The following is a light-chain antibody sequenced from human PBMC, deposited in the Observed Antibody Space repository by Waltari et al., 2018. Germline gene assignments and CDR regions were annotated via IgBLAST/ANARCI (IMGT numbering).Light chain of an antibody. CDR3: MQALETPS. Sequence: DIVMTQSPLSLPVTPGEPASISCKSSQSVLHSTGYNHLDWYLQRPGQPPQLLIYLGSKRASGGPDRFSGSGSGTDFTLRISRVETEDVGVYYCMQALETPSFGQGTRVDIK. V-gene: IGKV2-28*01. CDR2: LGS. J-gene: IGKJ1*01. CDR1: QSVLHSTGYNH.